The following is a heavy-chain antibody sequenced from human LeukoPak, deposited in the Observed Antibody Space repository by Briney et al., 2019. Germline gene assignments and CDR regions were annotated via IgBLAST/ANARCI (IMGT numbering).Heavy chain of an antibody. D-gene: IGHD3-3*01. J-gene: IGHJ4*02. V-gene: IGHV3-73*01. CDR2: IRSKANNYAT. CDR3: TRFYDFGLDY. Sequence: GGSLRLSCAASGFTFSGSAMHWVRQASGKGLEWVGRIRSKANNYATAYAASVKGRFTVSRDDSKNTAYLQMNSLKTEDTAVCYCTRFYDFGLDYWGQGTLVTVSS. CDR1: GFTFSGSA.